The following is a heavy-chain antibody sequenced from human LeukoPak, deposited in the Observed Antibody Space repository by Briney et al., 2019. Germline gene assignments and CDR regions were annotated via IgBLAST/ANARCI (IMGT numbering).Heavy chain of an antibody. CDR3: AKDMGGSTSYFFDY. CDR2: IRSDGNK. D-gene: IGHD2-2*01. Sequence: GGSLRLSCEASGFTFSIYGMHWVRQAPGKGLEWVAFALIRSDGNKFYADSVKGRFTISRDNAKNSLYLQMNSLRAEDMALYYCAKDMGGSTSYFFDYWGQGTLVTVSS. J-gene: IGHJ4*02. CDR1: GFTFSIYG. V-gene: IGHV3-30*02.